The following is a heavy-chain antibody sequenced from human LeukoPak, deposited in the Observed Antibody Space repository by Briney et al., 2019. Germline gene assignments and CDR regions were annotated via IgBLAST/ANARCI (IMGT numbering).Heavy chain of an antibody. CDR3: ARAQYASGSFFDY. CDR1: GGSISTHC. Sequence: PSETLSLTCTVSGGSISTHCWSWIRQPPGKGLEWIGYIYYTGSTNYNPSLKSRVTMAIDTSKNQFSLELTFVSAADTAVYYCARAQYASGSFFDYWGQGTLATVSS. CDR2: IYYTGST. D-gene: IGHD3-10*01. V-gene: IGHV4-59*11. J-gene: IGHJ4*02.